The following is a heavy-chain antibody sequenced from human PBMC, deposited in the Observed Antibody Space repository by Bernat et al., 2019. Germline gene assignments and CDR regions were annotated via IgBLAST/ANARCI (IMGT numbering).Heavy chain of an antibody. V-gene: IGHV3-11*01. Sequence: QVQLVESGGGLVKPGGSLRLSCAASGFTFSDYYMSWIRQAPGKGLEWVAYISSSGSTINYADSVKGRFTISRDNTKNALYPQMNTLRAEDTAVYYCARDFPFHSRGWNYHYYMDVWGEGTAVTVSS. J-gene: IGHJ6*03. CDR2: ISSSGSTI. D-gene: IGHD6-19*01. CDR1: GFTFSDYY. CDR3: ARDFPFHSRGWNYHYYMDV.